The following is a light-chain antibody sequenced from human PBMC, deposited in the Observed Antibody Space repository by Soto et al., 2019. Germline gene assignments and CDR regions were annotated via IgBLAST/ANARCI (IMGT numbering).Light chain of an antibody. J-gene: IGKJ4*01. V-gene: IGKV1-39*01. CDR3: RQSYSTPLT. CDR2: AAS. CDR1: QSISSY. Sequence: DIQMTQSPSSLSASVGDRVTITCRASQSISSYLNWYQQKPGKAPKLLIYAASSLQSGVPSRFSGSGSGTDFTLTISSLQPEDFATYYCRQSYSTPLTFSGGTKLEIK.